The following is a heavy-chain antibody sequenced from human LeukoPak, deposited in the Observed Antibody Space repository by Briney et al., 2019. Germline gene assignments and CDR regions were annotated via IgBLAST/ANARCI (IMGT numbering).Heavy chain of an antibody. Sequence: GGSLRLSCAASGFTFSSYWMSWVRQAPGKGPEWVANIKEDGSLKNYVDSVEGRFTVSRDNAKNTLYLQMNSLRLEDTAVYYCVRDWAPASMQAAPFDCWGQGTLVTVSS. CDR2: IKEDGSLK. CDR1: GFTFSSYW. CDR3: VRDWAPASMQAAPFDC. D-gene: IGHD2/OR15-2a*01. J-gene: IGHJ4*02. V-gene: IGHV3-7*01.